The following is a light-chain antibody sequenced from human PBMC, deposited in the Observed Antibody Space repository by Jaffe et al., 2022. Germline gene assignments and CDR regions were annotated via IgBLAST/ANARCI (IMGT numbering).Light chain of an antibody. J-gene: IGKJ1*01. V-gene: IGKV3-20*01. CDR1: QSVSNSF. CDR3: KQYGSMLWT. CDR2: GAS. Sequence: EIVLTQSPGTLSLSPGERATLSCRASQSVSNSFLAWYQQKVGQAPRLLIYGASSRATGIPDRFSGSGSGTDFTLTISRLEPEDFAVYYCKQYGSMLWTFGQGTKVEIK.